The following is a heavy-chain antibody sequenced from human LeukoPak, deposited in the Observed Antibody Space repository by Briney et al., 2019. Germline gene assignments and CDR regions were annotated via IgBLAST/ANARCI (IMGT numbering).Heavy chain of an antibody. CDR2: IYYSGST. CDR3: AIGALIFGAARGCGMDV. D-gene: IGHD3-3*02. CDR1: GGSISSYY. J-gene: IGHJ6*01. V-gene: IGHV4-59*01. Sequence: SETLSLTCTVSGGSISSYYWSWIRQPPGKGLEWVGYIYYSGSTNYNPSLKSRVTLSVDTPKNQFSLRLSSVTAEDTAVYYGAIGALIFGAARGCGMDVGGEGATVTVS.